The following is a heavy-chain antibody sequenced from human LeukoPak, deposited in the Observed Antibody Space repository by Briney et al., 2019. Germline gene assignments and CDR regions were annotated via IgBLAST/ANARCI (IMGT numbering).Heavy chain of an antibody. CDR1: GFTFSDSA. CDR3: AKGGQDFDFWRFDL. Sequence: GGSLRLSCAASGFTFSDSAVSWVRQAPGEGLEWVSSISDTGGRTYYADSVKGRLTITRDNSRNTVNLQMNSLRAGDTARYYCAKGGQDFDFWRFDLWGKGILVTVSS. CDR2: ISDTGGRT. D-gene: IGHD3-3*01. V-gene: IGHV3-23*01. J-gene: IGHJ5*02.